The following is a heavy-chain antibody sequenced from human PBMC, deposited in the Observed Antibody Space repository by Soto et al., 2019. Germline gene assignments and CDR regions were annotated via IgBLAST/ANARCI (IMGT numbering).Heavy chain of an antibody. D-gene: IGHD3-22*01. V-gene: IGHV4-31*03. CDR2: IYYSGST. CDR3: AAVIVESLYFDY. J-gene: IGHJ4*02. CDR1: GGSISSGGYY. Sequence: SETLSLTCTVSGGSISSGGYYWSWIRQHPGKGLEWIGYIYYSGSTYYNPSLKSRVTISVDTSKNQFSLKLSSVTAADTAVYYCAAVIVESLYFDYWGQGTLVTVS.